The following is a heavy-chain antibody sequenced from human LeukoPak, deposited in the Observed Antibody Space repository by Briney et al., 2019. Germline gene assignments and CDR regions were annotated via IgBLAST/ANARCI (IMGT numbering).Heavy chain of an antibody. CDR3: ARVDRGYCSGGSCQDY. D-gene: IGHD2-15*01. CDR2: INPNSGGT. V-gene: IGHV1-2*02. J-gene: IGHJ4*02. CDR1: GYTFTGYY. Sequence: GASVKVSCKASGYTFTGYYMHWERQAPGQGLEWMGWINPNSGGTNYAQKFQGRVTMTRDTSISTAYMELSRLRSDDTAVYYCARVDRGYCSGGSCQDYWGQGTLVTVSS.